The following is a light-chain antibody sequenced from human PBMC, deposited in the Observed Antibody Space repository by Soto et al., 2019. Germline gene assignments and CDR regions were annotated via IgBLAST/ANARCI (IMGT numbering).Light chain of an antibody. CDR3: QQYGSPPLT. V-gene: IGKV3-20*01. CDR1: ESVSDNY. Sequence: EIVLTQSPGTLSLSPGERATLSCRASESVSDNYLAWYQQRSGQAPRLVIYGASSRASAVPDRFSGSGSGADFTLTISRLEPEDFAVYYCQQYGSPPLTFGPGTKVDIK. J-gene: IGKJ3*01. CDR2: GAS.